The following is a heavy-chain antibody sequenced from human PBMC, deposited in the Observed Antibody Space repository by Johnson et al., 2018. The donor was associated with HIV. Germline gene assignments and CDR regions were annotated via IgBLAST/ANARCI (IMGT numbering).Heavy chain of an antibody. CDR2: INWNGGST. J-gene: IGHJ1*01. CDR3: ASQVRGLLGLRWAM. Sequence: AAGGVTIDDYAMSWVRQAPGKGLEWVSGINWNGGSTGYADSVKGRFTISRDNAKNTLYLQMNKLRAEDTAVYFCASQVRGLLGLRWAMWG. V-gene: IGHV3-20*04. D-gene: IGHD3-10*01. CDR1: GVTIDDYA.